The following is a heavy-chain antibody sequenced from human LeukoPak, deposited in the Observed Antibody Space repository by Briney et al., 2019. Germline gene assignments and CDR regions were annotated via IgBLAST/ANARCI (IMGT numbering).Heavy chain of an antibody. V-gene: IGHV4-61*02. Sequence: PSETLSLTCTVSGGSISSGSYYWSWIRQPAGKGLEWIGRIYTSGSTNYNPSLKSRVTISVDTSKNQFSLKLSSVTAADTAVYYCARDRGIGLFDAFDIWGQGTMVTVSS. CDR1: GGSISSGSYY. CDR3: ARDRGIGLFDAFDI. D-gene: IGHD3-10*01. CDR2: IYTSGST. J-gene: IGHJ3*02.